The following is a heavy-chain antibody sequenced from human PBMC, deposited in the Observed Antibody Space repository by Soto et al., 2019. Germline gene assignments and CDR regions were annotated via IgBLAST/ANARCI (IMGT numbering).Heavy chain of an antibody. Sequence: EGQLLESGGGLVQPGGSLRLSCAASGFTFSDYAMSWVRQGPGKELEWASGMSGVGGSTYYPDSVKGRFTISRDNSKNTVYLQMNNLTAGDTAVYFCAKQRVGSSWYRDFDLWGQGTLVTVSS. J-gene: IGHJ4*02. CDR2: MSGVGGST. CDR3: AKQRVGSSWYRDFDL. D-gene: IGHD6-13*01. CDR1: GFTFSDYA. V-gene: IGHV3-23*01.